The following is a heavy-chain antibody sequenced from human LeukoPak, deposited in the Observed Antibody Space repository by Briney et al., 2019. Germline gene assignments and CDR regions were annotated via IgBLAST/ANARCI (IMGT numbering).Heavy chain of an antibody. Sequence: GGSLRLSCAASGFNFSSYGMHWVRQAPGKGLEWVAFIRYDGSNKYYADSVKGRFTISRDNSKNTLYLQMNSLRAEDTAVYYCAKDSTTVTYYYYYYYMDVWGKGTTVTVSS. V-gene: IGHV3-30*02. D-gene: IGHD4-11*01. J-gene: IGHJ6*03. CDR2: IRYDGSNK. CDR3: AKDSTTVTYYYYYYYMDV. CDR1: GFNFSSYG.